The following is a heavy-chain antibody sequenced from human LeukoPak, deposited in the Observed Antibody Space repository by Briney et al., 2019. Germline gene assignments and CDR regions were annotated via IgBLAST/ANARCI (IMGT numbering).Heavy chain of an antibody. CDR3: ARVKRVAVAEYYNYYGLDV. CDR1: GDSIRSYY. Sequence: SETLSLTCTVSGDSIRSYYWSWIRQPPGKGLEWIGYLYYSGSTNYNPSLKSRVTISVDTSKNQFSLKLRSVTAADTAVYYCARVKRVAVAEYYNYYGLDVWGQGTTVTVSS. CDR2: LYYSGST. J-gene: IGHJ6*02. D-gene: IGHD6-19*01. V-gene: IGHV4-59*01.